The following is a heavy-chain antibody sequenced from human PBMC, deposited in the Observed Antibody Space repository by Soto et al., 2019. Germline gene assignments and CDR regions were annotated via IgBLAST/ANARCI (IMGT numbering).Heavy chain of an antibody. V-gene: IGHV4-31*03. CDR3: ARTLTGYPYYFDY. CDR2: IYYSGST. Sequence: SETLSLTCTVSGGSISSGGYYWSWIRQHPGKGLEWIGYIYYSGSTYYNPSLKSRVTISVDTSKNQFSLKLSSVTAADTAVYYCARTLTGYPYYFDYWGQGTLVTVSS. D-gene: IGHD3-9*01. J-gene: IGHJ4*02. CDR1: GGSISSGGYY.